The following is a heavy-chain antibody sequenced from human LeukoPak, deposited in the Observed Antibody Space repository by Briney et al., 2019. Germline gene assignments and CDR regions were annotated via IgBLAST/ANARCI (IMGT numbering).Heavy chain of an antibody. D-gene: IGHD1-26*01. CDR2: ISTYNGDT. CDR3: ARDRGLYTGSYPIDY. V-gene: IGHV1-18*01. CDR1: GYTFTSYG. J-gene: IGHJ4*02. Sequence: ASVKVSCKASGYTFTSYGFSWVRQAPGQGLEWMGWISTYNGDTNYAQKLQGRVTMTTDTSTSTAYMELRSLGSDDTAVYYCARDRGLYTGSYPIDYWGQGTLVIVSS.